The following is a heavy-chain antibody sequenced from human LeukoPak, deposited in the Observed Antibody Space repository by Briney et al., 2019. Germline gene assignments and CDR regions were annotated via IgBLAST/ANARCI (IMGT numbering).Heavy chain of an antibody. Sequence: NSSETLSLTCTVTGGSISSSYYYWGWIRQPPGKGQEWIGSIYYSGSTNYNPTLKRRVSIPVDTSKKQLSLILRSMTAADTAVYYCAGLRDEGYSYGSFDYWGQGTLVTVSS. V-gene: IGHV4-39*01. CDR3: AGLRDEGYSYGSFDY. CDR1: GGSISSSYYY. D-gene: IGHD5-18*01. CDR2: IYYSGST. J-gene: IGHJ4*02.